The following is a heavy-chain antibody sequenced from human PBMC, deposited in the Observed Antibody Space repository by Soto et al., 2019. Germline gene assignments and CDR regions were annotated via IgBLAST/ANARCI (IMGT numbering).Heavy chain of an antibody. V-gene: IGHV1-8*01. CDR2: MNPGSGDT. Sequence: ASLKVSGNASGYTFTNNDVSWVRQATGQGLEWMGWMNPGSGDTGYAQKFQGRVTMTRDISIATAYMELNSLTSEDTAIYYCARMESFGSLNWFDPWGQGTLVTVSS. D-gene: IGHD5-18*01. CDR1: GYTFTNND. J-gene: IGHJ5*02. CDR3: ARMESFGSLNWFDP.